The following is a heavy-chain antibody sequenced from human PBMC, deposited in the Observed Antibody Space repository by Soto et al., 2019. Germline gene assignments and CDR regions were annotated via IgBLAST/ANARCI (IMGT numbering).Heavy chain of an antibody. CDR1: GYTFTSYG. Sequence: GASVKVSCKASGYTFTSYGISWVRQAPGQGLEWMGWISAYNGNTNYAQKLQGRLTMTMDTSSSTAYMELSSLTSDDTAVYYCARVPASLDPWGQGTLVTVSS. J-gene: IGHJ5*02. V-gene: IGHV1-18*01. CDR3: ARVPASLDP. CDR2: ISAYNGNT.